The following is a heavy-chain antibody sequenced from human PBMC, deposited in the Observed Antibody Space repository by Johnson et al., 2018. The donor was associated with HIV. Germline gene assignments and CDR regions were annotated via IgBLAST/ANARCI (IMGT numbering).Heavy chain of an antibody. J-gene: IGHJ3*01. D-gene: IGHD6-13*01. CDR3: ARDGAIAGAATEALDL. Sequence: QMLLVESGGGVVQPGRSLRLACVASGFTFNRYGLHWVRQAPGKGLEWVAPTSFDESGKHYTDSVKGRFPISRDNSKNALYLQLNSLRPEDTAVYYCARDGAIAGAATEALDLWGQGTMVIVSS. CDR2: TSFDESGK. CDR1: GFTFNRYG. V-gene: IGHV3-30*04.